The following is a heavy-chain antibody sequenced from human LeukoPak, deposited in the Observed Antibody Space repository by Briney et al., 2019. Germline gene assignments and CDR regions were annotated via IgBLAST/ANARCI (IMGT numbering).Heavy chain of an antibody. D-gene: IGHD3-10*02. V-gene: IGHV3-30*02. Sequence: GGSLRLSCVASGFTFSSYGMHWVRQPPGKGLEWVALNRDAVNTKDYADSVKGRFTISRDNAKNSLYLQMNSLRAEDTAVYYCAELGITMIGGVWGKGTTVTISS. CDR2: NRDAVNTK. CDR1: GFTFSSYG. J-gene: IGHJ6*04. CDR3: AELGITMIGGV.